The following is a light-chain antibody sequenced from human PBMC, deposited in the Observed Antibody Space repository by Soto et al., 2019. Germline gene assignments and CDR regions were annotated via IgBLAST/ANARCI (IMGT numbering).Light chain of an antibody. CDR3: QDFDSPQWT. V-gene: IGKV3-20*01. Sequence: VWTQSPDTLSLSPGESATPSWRASQRASRQYLSWYQQRPDQPPRILIYGVTMRADGIPDRFSGSGSGSAFTLTINRLEPEDFAVYYCQDFDSPQWTFGEGTKVEN. CDR2: GVT. CDR1: QRASRQY. J-gene: IGKJ1*01.